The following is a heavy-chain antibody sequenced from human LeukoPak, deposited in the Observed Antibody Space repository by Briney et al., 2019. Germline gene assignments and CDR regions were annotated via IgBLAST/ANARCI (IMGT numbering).Heavy chain of an antibody. V-gene: IGHV4-34*01. D-gene: IGHD3-10*01. Sequence: SETLSLTCAVHGGSFSGYYWSWIRQPPGKGLEWSGEINHSGSTNYNPSPKSRVTISVDTSKNQFSLKLSSVTAADAAVYYCARGLEVEYGSGSYPWAFDIWGQGTMVTVSS. CDR2: INHSGST. CDR1: GGSFSGYY. CDR3: ARGLEVEYGSGSYPWAFDI. J-gene: IGHJ3*02.